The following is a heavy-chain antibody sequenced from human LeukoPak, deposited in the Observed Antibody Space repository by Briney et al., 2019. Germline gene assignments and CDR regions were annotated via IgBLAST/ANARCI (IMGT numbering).Heavy chain of an antibody. Sequence: PGGSLRLSCAASGFTFSSYWMSWVRQAPGKGLEWVANIKQDGSEKYYVDSVKGRFTISRDNAKNSLYLQMNSLRAEDAAVYYCARDRRSGWDAFDIWGQGTMVTVSS. CDR3: ARDRRSGWDAFDI. J-gene: IGHJ3*02. CDR1: GFTFSSYW. V-gene: IGHV3-7*01. CDR2: IKQDGSEK. D-gene: IGHD6-19*01.